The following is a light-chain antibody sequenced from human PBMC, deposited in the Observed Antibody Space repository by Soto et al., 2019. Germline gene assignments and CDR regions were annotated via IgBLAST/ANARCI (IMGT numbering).Light chain of an antibody. Sequence: DIQLTQSPSFLSASVGDRVTITCRASQGISSYLAWYQQKPGKAPKLLIYAASTLQSGVPSRFSGSGSGTEFTLTISSPQPEDFATYYCQQLNSYPSITFGQGTRLEIK. CDR3: QQLNSYPSIT. CDR1: QGISSY. V-gene: IGKV1-9*01. CDR2: AAS. J-gene: IGKJ5*01.